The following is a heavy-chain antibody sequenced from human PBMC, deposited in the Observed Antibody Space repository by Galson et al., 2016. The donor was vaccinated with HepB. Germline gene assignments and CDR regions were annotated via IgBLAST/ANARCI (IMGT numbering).Heavy chain of an antibody. V-gene: IGHV1-8*01. CDR3: ARGKYYAMDV. CDR1: GYTFTNYH. CDR2: MNPDSDTK. J-gene: IGHJ6*02. Sequence: SVKVSCKASGYTFTNYHINWVRQATGQGLGWMGWMNPDSDTKGNAHKFQGRITMTRNTSINTAYMELSSLRSEDTAVYYCARGKYYAMDVWGQGTTVIVS.